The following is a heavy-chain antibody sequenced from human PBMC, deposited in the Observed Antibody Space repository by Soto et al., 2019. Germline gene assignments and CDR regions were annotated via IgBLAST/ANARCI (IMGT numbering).Heavy chain of an antibody. Sequence: EVQLVESGGGLVKPGGSLRLSCAASGFSFSSYSRNWVRQAPGKGLEWVSSISSSSSYIYYADSVKGRFTISRDNAKNSLYLQMNSLRDEDTAVYYCARGGSYYDIDFDYWGQGTLATVSS. J-gene: IGHJ4*02. CDR1: GFSFSSYS. CDR2: ISSSSSYI. V-gene: IGHV3-21*01. D-gene: IGHD1-26*01. CDR3: ARGGSYYDIDFDY.